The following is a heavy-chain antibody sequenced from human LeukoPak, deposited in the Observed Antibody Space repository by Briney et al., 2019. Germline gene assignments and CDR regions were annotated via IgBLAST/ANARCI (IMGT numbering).Heavy chain of an antibody. Sequence: GGSLRLSCVASGFPFSSYWMTWVRQVPGKGLEWVANIKQDGSKKSYADSVKGRFTISRDNAKNSLYLQMNSLRAEDTAIYYCTRVGYIDEGIDYWGQGTLVTVSS. D-gene: IGHD5-24*01. CDR2: IKQDGSKK. V-gene: IGHV3-7*04. J-gene: IGHJ4*02. CDR3: TRVGYIDEGIDY. CDR1: GFPFSSYW.